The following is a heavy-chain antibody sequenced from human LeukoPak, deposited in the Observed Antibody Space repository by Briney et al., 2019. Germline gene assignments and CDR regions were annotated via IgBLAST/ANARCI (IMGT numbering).Heavy chain of an antibody. Sequence: SETLSLTCTVSGDAITSDKYYWGWIRQHPGKGLEWIGYIYYSGSTYYNPSLKSRVTISVDTSKNQFSLKLSSVTAADTAVYYCARDLGYYDSSGYYRPCWFDPWGQGTLVTVSS. CDR2: IYYSGST. V-gene: IGHV4-31*03. CDR1: GDAITSDKYY. D-gene: IGHD3-22*01. CDR3: ARDLGYYDSSGYYRPCWFDP. J-gene: IGHJ5*02.